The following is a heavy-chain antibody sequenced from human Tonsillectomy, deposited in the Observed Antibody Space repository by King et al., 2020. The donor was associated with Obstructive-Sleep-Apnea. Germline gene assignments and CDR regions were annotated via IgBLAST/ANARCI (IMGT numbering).Heavy chain of an antibody. J-gene: IGHJ4*02. D-gene: IGHD3-10*01. CDR3: ASNKLWFGELLSGYFDY. CDR2: IDYSGST. CDR1: GGSIGSSRYD. V-gene: IGHV4-39*01. Sequence: GAGGVGRGGTLSLTCTGSGGSIGSSRYDGGGSRQPPGKGLEWIGSIDYSGSTYDNPSLKSRFTISVDTSKNQFSLKLSAGTAADTAWYYCASNKLWFGELLSGYFDYWGQGTLVTVSS.